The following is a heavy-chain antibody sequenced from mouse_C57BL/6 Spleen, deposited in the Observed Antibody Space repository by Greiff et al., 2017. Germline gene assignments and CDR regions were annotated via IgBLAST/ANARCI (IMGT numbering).Heavy chain of an antibody. CDR1: GFSLTSYA. Sequence: QVQLQQSGPGLVAPSQSLSITCTVSGFSLTSYAISWVRQPPGKGLEWLGVIWTGGGTNYNSALKSKLSISKDNSKSQVFLKMNSLQTDDTARYYCARNQGGLLFSWFAYWGQGTLFTVSA. J-gene: IGHJ3*01. D-gene: IGHD2-1*01. CDR3: ARNQGGLLFSWFAY. CDR2: IWTGGGT. V-gene: IGHV2-9-1*01.